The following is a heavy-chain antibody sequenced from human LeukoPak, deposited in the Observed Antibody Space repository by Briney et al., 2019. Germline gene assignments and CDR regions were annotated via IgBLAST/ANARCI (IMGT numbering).Heavy chain of an antibody. CDR3: ARGLYGYDLGYYFDY. J-gene: IGHJ4*02. CDR2: INPNSGGT. V-gene: IGHV1-2*02. Sequence: ASVKVSCKASGHTFTSYYMHWVRQAPGQGLEWMGWINPNSGGTNYAQKFQGRVTMTRDTSISTAYMELSRLRSDDTAVYYCARGLYGYDLGYYFDYWGQGTLVTVSS. CDR1: GHTFTSYY. D-gene: IGHD5-18*01.